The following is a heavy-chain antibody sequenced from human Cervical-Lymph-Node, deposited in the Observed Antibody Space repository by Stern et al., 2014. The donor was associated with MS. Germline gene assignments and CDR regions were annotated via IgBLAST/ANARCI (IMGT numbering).Heavy chain of an antibody. D-gene: IGHD5-18*01. J-gene: IGHJ4*02. CDR1: GYTFTNYA. V-gene: IGHV1-3*01. CDR2: VNGGDGYT. Sequence: VQLVESGAEVKKPGASVKVSCKASGYTFTNYAIHWVRQAPGQRLEWVAWVNGGDGYTKYSQKFHGRVTITRDTSASTAYMELSSLRSEDTAVYYCARDGVYTYGSTDYYFDYWGQGPLVTVSS. CDR3: ARDGVYTYGSTDYYFDY.